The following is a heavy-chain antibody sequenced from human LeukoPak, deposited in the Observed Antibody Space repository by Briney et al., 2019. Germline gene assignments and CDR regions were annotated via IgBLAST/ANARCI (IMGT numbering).Heavy chain of an antibody. CDR2: ISFDGSDA. CDR3: AVSNWMDP. J-gene: IGHJ5*02. V-gene: IGHV3-74*01. Sequence: GGSLRLSCAASGFTFSSYAMSWVRQAPGKGLVWVSCISFDGSDATYADSVKGRFTISRDNAKNTLHLQMDSQTVEDTAVYYCAVSNWMDPWGQGTLVTVSS. CDR1: GFTFSSYA.